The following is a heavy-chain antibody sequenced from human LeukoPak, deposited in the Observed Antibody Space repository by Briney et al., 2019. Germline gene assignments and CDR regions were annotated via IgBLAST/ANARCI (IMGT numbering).Heavy chain of an antibody. Sequence: PSETLSLTCTVSGDSISNYQWNWVRQPPGKGLEWIGSIYNTGTSTVNPSLKSRVTISVDTSKNLFSLTLTSVTAADTPMYYCARRFDSWGQGALVTVSS. V-gene: IGHV4-59*08. CDR2: IYNTGTS. J-gene: IGHJ4*02. CDR1: GDSISNYQ. CDR3: ARRFDS.